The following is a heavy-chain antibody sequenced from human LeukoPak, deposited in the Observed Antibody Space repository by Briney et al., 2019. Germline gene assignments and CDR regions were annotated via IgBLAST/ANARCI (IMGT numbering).Heavy chain of an antibody. V-gene: IGHV4-59*01. CDR2: IYYSGST. D-gene: IGHD6-13*01. CDR3: ARDGRIAAAGTGFDY. CDR1: GGSISSYY. Sequence: SETLSLTCTVSGGSISSYYWSWIRQPPGKGLEWIGYIYYSGSTNYNPSLESRVTISVDTSKNQFSLKLSSVTAADTAVYYCARDGRIAAAGTGFDYWGQGTLVTVSS. J-gene: IGHJ4*02.